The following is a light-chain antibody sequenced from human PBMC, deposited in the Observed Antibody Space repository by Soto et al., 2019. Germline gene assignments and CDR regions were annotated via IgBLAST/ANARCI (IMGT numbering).Light chain of an antibody. J-gene: IGLJ1*01. Sequence: QSGLTQPASGRRSRRESIINSWTGTSSDVGGYDYVSWYQLHPGKAPKLMVFEVSNRPSGVSYRFSGSKSGNTASLTISGLQAEDEADYFCSAYSISTAYLFGTGTKVTVL. CDR3: SAYSISTAYL. CDR1: SSDVGGYDY. V-gene: IGLV2-14*01. CDR2: EVS.